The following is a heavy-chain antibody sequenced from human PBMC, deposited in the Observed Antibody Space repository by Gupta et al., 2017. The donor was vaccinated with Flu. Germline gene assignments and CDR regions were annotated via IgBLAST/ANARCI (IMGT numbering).Heavy chain of an antibody. CDR3: ARVLDY. V-gene: IGHV3-7*01. CDR2: IKQDGSEK. Sequence: SYWMSWVRQAPGKGLEWVANIKQDGSEKYYVDSVKGRFTISRDNAKNSLYLQMNSLRAEDTAVYYCARVLDYWGQGTLVTVSS. J-gene: IGHJ4*02. CDR1: SYW.